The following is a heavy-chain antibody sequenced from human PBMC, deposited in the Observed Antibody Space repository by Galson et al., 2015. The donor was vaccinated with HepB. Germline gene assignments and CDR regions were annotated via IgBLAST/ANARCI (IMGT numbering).Heavy chain of an antibody. V-gene: IGHV3-11*01. D-gene: IGHD2-15*01. CDR1: GFTFSDYY. Sequence: SLRLSCAASGFTFSDYYMSWIRQAPGKGLEWVSYISTSGSTIYYADSVKGRFTISRDNAKNPLYLQMNSLRVEDTAVYYCARIVGSNYIGWAVDIWGQGTMVTVSS. CDR2: ISTSGSTI. CDR3: ARIVGSNYIGWAVDI. J-gene: IGHJ3*02.